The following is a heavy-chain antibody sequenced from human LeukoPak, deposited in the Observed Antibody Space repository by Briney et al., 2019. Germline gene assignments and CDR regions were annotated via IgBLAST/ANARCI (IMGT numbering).Heavy chain of an antibody. V-gene: IGHV4-59*08. D-gene: IGHD2-2*01. CDR1: GGSISSYY. Sequence: SETLSLTCTVSGGSISSYYWSWIRQPPGKGLEWIGYIYSSGSINYNPSLKSRVTISVDTSKNQFSLKLSSVTAADTAVYYCARALAVVGHWGQGTLVTVSS. CDR3: ARALAVVGH. CDR2: IYSSGSI. J-gene: IGHJ4*02.